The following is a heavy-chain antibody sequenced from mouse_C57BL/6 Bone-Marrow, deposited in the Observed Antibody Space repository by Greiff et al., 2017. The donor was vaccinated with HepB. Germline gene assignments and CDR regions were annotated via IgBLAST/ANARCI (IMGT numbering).Heavy chain of an antibody. Sequence: VQVVESGAELARPGASVKMSCKASGYTFTSYTMHWVNQRPGQGLEWIGYINPSSGYTKYNQKFKDKATLTADKSSSTAYMQLSSLTSEDSAVYYCARWAYGNPFDYWGQGTTLTVSS. D-gene: IGHD2-1*01. V-gene: IGHV1-4*01. CDR2: INPSSGYT. CDR1: GYTFTSYT. CDR3: ARWAYGNPFDY. J-gene: IGHJ2*01.